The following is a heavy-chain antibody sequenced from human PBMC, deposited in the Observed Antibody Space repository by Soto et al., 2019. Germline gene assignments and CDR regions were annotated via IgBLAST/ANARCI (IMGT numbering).Heavy chain of an antibody. CDR2: IDWDDDK. V-gene: IGHV2-70*10. J-gene: IGHJ3*01. Sequence: TLVNPTQTLTLTCTFSGFSLSSGGMCVSWIRQPPGKALEWIARIDWDDDKYYRRTLKTRLSISKDTSKNQVVLTMTNMDPVDTATYYCARTPRYCSGGSCYPWAFDVWGQGTEVTVSS. CDR1: GFSLSSGGMC. CDR3: ARTPRYCSGGSCYPWAFDV. D-gene: IGHD2-15*01.